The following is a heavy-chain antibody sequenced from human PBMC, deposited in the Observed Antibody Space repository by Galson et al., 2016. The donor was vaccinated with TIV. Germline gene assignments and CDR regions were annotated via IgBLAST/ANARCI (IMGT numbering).Heavy chain of an antibody. V-gene: IGHV3-20*04. CDR1: GFTFDDHG. D-gene: IGHD3-3*01. CDR3: ARDQTLRFLRGYGMDV. Sequence: SLRLSCAASGFTFDDHGMSWVRQVPGKGLEWVAGIYWNGVSTGYADSMKGRFTISRDNAKNSLYLQMNGLRAEDTALYYCARDQTLRFLRGYGMDVWGQGTTVIVSS. J-gene: IGHJ6*02. CDR2: IYWNGVST.